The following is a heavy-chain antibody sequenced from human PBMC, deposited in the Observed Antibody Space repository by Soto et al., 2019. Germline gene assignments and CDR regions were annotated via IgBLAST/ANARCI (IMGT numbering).Heavy chain of an antibody. CDR1: GGTFSKSS. D-gene: IGHD3-9*01. CDR3: TSGRGHDILTGHFDS. Sequence: QVQLVQSGAEVKKPGSSVKVSCKASGGTFSKSSITWVRQAPGQGLEWMGGFNPIFRTTKYAQKWRGRVTITADESSTTSSLDLSSLTSEDTAVFYCTSGRGHDILTGHFDSWGLGTLVTVSS. CDR2: FNPIFRTT. J-gene: IGHJ4*02. V-gene: IGHV1-69*12.